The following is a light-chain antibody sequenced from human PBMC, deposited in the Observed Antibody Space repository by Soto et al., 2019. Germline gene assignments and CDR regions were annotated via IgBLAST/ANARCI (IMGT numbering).Light chain of an antibody. CDR1: SSDVGYYNY. Sequence: QSALTQPPSASGSPGQSVTISCTGTSSDVGYYNYVSWYQQHPGKAPKLMIYEVSKRPSGVPDRFSGSKSGNTASLTVSGLQAEDEADYFCSSYAGSNNVVFGGGTKVTVL. J-gene: IGLJ2*01. CDR3: SSYAGSNNVV. CDR2: EVS. V-gene: IGLV2-8*01.